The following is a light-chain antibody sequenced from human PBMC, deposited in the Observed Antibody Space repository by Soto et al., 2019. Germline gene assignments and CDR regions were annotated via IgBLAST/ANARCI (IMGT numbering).Light chain of an antibody. V-gene: IGKV1-39*01. CDR1: QSISNY. CDR3: QQSYSTPLT. CDR2: AAS. Sequence: DIQMTQYPSSLSASVGDRVTITCRASQSISNYLNWYQQKPGKAPKLLIYAASSLQSGVPSRFSGSGSGTDFTLTISSLQPEEFSTYYCQQSYSTPLTFGGGTKVEIK. J-gene: IGKJ4*01.